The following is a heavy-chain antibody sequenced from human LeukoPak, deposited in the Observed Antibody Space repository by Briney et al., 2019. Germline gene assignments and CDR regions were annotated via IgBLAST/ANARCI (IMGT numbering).Heavy chain of an antibody. J-gene: IGHJ6*02. CDR1: GGSISSGGYS. CDR2: IYHSGST. Sequence: NSSETLSLTCTVSGGSISSGGYSWSWIRQPPGKGLEWIGYIYHSGSTYYNPSLKSRVTISVDRSKNQFSLRLSSVTAADTAVYYCARVGHYDSSGYYYYYGMDVWGQGTTVTVSS. D-gene: IGHD3-22*01. CDR3: ARVGHYDSSGYYYYYGMDV. V-gene: IGHV4-30-2*01.